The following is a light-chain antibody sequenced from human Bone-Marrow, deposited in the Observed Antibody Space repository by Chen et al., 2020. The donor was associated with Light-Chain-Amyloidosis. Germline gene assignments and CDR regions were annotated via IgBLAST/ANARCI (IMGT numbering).Light chain of an antibody. V-gene: IGLV3-25*03. Sequence: SYELTQPPSVSVSPGQTARIYSSGYDLPTKHAYWYQQKPGQAPVLVIHRDTERRSGISERFSGSSSGTTATLTISGVQAEDEADYHCQSADSSGTYEVIFGGGTKLTVL. J-gene: IGLJ2*01. CDR3: QSADSSGTYEVI. CDR2: RDT. CDR1: DLPTKH.